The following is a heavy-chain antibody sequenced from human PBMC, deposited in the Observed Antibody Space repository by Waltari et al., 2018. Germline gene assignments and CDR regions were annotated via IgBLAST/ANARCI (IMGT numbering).Heavy chain of an antibody. V-gene: IGHV4-4*02. J-gene: IGHJ4*02. CDR2: IHRSGRT. CDR3: ARDRGRGIYLDS. CDR1: DSMSSTDW. D-gene: IGHD2-15*01. Sequence: DSMSSTDWWSWVRQSPEKGLEWIGQIHRSGRTNYNPSLESRVTISIDTSNNQFSLKVTSTTAADTAVYYCARDRGRGIYLDSWGQGTLVTVSP.